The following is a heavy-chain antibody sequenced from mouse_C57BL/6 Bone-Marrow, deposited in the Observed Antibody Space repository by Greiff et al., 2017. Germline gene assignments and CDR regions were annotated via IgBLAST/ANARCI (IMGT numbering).Heavy chain of an antibody. D-gene: IGHD4-1*01. J-gene: IGHJ2*01. CDR3: ARALTGGDY. V-gene: IGHV1-54*01. Sequence: QVHVKQSGAELVRPGTSVKVSCKASGYAFTNYLIEWVKQRPGQGLEWIGVINPGSGGTNYNEKLKGKATLTADKSSRTAYMQLSSLTSEDSAVYFCARALTGGDYWGQGTTLTVSS. CDR1: GYAFTNYL. CDR2: INPGSGGT.